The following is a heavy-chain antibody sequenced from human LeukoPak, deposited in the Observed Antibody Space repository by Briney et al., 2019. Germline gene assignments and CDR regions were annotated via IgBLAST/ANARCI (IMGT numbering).Heavy chain of an antibody. J-gene: IGHJ4*02. CDR2: IKPDGSEI. CDR1: GFTFSGYW. Sequence: GGPLRLSCAASGFTFSGYWMDWVRQTPGKGLEWVANIKPDGSEIYYLDSVKGRFTISRDNAKNSLYLQMNSLRAEDTAVYYCTRSLDYWGQGTLVTVSS. V-gene: IGHV3-7*02. CDR3: TRSLDY.